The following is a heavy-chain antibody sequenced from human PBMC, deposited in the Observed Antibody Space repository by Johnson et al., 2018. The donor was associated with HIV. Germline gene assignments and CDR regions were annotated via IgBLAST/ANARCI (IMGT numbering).Heavy chain of an antibody. Sequence: EVQLVESGGGLVQPGGSLRLSCAASGFSFSSYWMTWVRQAPGKGLEWVANIRQDGGERYSVDSVKGRFIISRDNAKNSLYLQMNSLRAEDTAVYYCARENGRLGYAFDMWGQGTMVTVSS. CDR1: GFSFSSYW. CDR3: ARENGRLGYAFDM. CDR2: IRQDGGER. D-gene: IGHD3-16*01. J-gene: IGHJ3*02. V-gene: IGHV3-7*05.